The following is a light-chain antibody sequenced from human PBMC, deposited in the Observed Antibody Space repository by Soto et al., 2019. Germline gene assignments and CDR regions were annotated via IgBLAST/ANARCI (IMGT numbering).Light chain of an antibody. V-gene: IGKV1-5*01. CDR3: HQYKSYTPYT. CDR1: HSIDTS. J-gene: IGKJ2*01. Sequence: DIRMTQSPSALSASLGDRVTITCRASHSIDTSLAWYQQRPGKAPNLLIFDASSLASGVPSRFSGGGSGTEFTLTISNLQPDDSGTYYCHQYKSYTPYTIGQGTKVEIK. CDR2: DAS.